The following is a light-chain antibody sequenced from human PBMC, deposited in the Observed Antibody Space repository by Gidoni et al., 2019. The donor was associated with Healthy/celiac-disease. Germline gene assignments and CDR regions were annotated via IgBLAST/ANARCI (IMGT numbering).Light chain of an antibody. CDR3: QQRSNWPPSHT. Sequence: ESVLTQSPATLSLSPGERATLSCRASQSVSSYLAWYQQKPGQAPRLLIYDASNRATGIPARFSGSGSGTDFTLTISSLEPEDFAVYYCQQRSNWPPSHTFGGGTKVEIK. CDR2: DAS. CDR1: QSVSSY. V-gene: IGKV3-11*01. J-gene: IGKJ4*01.